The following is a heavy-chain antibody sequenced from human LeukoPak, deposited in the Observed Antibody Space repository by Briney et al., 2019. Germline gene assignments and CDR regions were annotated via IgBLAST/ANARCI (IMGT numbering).Heavy chain of an antibody. CDR3: AKGHTYGMI. CDR1: GCTFRNYY. D-gene: IGHD5-18*01. Sequence: GGSLRLSCSASGCTFRNYYMTWLRQTPGKGLELLSYISTSCDIMDYADSVKGRFTISRDNAKASSYLQVKSLGADDTAIYYCAKGHTYGMIWGQGALVTVSS. CDR2: ISTSCDIM. J-gene: IGHJ4*02. V-gene: IGHV3-11*01.